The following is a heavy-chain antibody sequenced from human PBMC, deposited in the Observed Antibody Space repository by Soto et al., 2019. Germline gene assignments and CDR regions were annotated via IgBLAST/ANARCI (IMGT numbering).Heavy chain of an antibody. CDR3: ARDDYAEPIDY. Sequence: TSETLSLTCAVYGGPFSGYYWSWIRQPPGKGLEWIGEINHSGSTNYNPSLKSRVTISVDTSKNQFSLKLSSVTAADTAVYYCARDDYAEPIDYWGQGTLVTVSS. CDR1: GGPFSGYY. CDR2: INHSGST. J-gene: IGHJ4*02. D-gene: IGHD4-17*01. V-gene: IGHV4-34*01.